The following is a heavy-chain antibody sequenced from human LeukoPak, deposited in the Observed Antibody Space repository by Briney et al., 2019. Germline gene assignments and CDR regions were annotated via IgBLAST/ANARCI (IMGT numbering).Heavy chain of an antibody. Sequence: ASVKVSSKASGYTFTGYYMHWVRQAPGQGLEWMGWINPNSGGTNYAQKFQGWVTMTRDTSISTAYMELSRLRSDDTAVYYCARVRIGQGFDYWGQGTLVTVSS. V-gene: IGHV1-2*04. CDR2: INPNSGGT. J-gene: IGHJ4*02. CDR1: GYTFTGYY. CDR3: ARVRIGQGFDY. D-gene: IGHD2/OR15-2a*01.